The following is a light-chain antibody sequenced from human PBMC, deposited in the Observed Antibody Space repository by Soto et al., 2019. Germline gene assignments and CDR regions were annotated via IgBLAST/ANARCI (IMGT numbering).Light chain of an antibody. Sequence: QSALTQPASVSGSPGQSITLSCTGTSSDIGGYDYVSWYQRHPGKAPKLIIYDVNNRPSGVPNHFSGSKSGNTASLTISGLQADDEADYYCTSYASGSSHVVFGGGTKLTVL. J-gene: IGLJ2*01. CDR3: TSYASGSSHVV. CDR1: SSDIGGYDY. V-gene: IGLV2-14*01. CDR2: DVN.